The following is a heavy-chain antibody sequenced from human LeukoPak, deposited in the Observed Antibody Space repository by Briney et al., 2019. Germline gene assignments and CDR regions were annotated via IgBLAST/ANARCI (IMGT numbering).Heavy chain of an antibody. CDR2: IYHSGST. D-gene: IGHD6-19*01. CDR1: GYSISSGYY. V-gene: IGHV4-38-2*01. Sequence: KPSETMSLTCAVSGYSISSGYYWGWIRQPPGKGLEWIGSIYHSGSTYYNPSPKSRVTISVDTSKNQFSLKLSSVTAADTAVYYCARHAEYNSGWHFYLDHWGQGILVTVSS. CDR3: ARHAEYNSGWHFYLDH. J-gene: IGHJ4*02.